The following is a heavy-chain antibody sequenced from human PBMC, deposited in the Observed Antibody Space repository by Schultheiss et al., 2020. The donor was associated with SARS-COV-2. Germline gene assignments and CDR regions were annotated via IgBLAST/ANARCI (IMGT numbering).Heavy chain of an antibody. CDR2: IYYSGST. CDR1: GGSISYSY. CDR3: ARVVVVAAMYDYYYGMDV. Sequence: SETLSLTCTVSGGSISYSYWGWIRQPPGKGLEWVGYIYYSGSTNYNPSLKSRVTISVDTSKNQFSLKLSSVTAADTAVYYCARVVVVAAMYDYYYGMDVWGQGTTVTVSS. J-gene: IGHJ6*02. D-gene: IGHD2-15*01. V-gene: IGHV4-59*01.